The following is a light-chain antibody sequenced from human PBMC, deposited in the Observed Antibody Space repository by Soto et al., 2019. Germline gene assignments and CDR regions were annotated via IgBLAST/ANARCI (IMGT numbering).Light chain of an antibody. CDR3: CSYSRTSTLL. J-gene: IGLJ2*01. CDR2: EGT. V-gene: IGLV2-23*01. Sequence: QSALTQPASLSGSPGQSITISCTGTSSDVGSYNLVSWYQQHPGKAPKLMIYEGTKRPSGLSNRFSGSKSGNTASLTISGLQAEDEADYYCCSYSRTSTLLFGGGTKLTVL. CDR1: SSDVGSYNL.